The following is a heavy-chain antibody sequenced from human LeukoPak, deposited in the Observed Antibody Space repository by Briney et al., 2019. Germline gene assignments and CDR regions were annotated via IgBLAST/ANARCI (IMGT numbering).Heavy chain of an antibody. CDR3: AKGIAVAGTYYTNPFDY. CDR2: LSGSGGST. CDR1: GFTFSSYA. J-gene: IGHJ4*02. Sequence: GGSLRLSCVFSGFTFSSYAMSWVRQAPGKGLEWVSSLSGSGGSTYYADSVKGRFTISRDNSKNTLYLQMNSLRAEDTAVYYCAKGIAVAGTYYTNPFDYWGQGTLVTVSS. D-gene: IGHD6-19*01. V-gene: IGHV3-23*01.